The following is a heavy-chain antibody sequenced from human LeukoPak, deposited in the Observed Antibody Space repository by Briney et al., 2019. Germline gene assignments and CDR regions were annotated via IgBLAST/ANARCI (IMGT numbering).Heavy chain of an antibody. J-gene: IGHJ3*02. CDR3: ARGQGHGFDI. CDR1: GFTFSSYW. Sequence: PGGSLRLSCAASGFTFSSYWMHWVRQAPGKGLVWVSGINNDGSSTKYADSVEGRFTISRDNAKNTLYLQTNSLRADDTAVYYCARGQGHGFDIWGQGTMVTVSS. CDR2: INNDGSST. V-gene: IGHV3-74*01.